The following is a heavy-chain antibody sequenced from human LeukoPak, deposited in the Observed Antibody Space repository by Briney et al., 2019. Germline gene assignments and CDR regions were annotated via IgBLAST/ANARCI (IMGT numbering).Heavy chain of an antibody. CDR3: AKSRGVTSVTTGGYFDY. V-gene: IGHV3-30*02. CDR2: IRYDGSKK. D-gene: IGHD4-17*01. CDR1: GITFRSYG. Sequence: GGSLRLSCAASGITFRSYGMQWGRQAPGKGLEWVAFIRYDGSKKYYADSGKGRFNICRDNSKNTLYLQMNSLRADDTAVYYCAKSRGVTSVTTGGYFDYWGQGILVTVSS. J-gene: IGHJ4*02.